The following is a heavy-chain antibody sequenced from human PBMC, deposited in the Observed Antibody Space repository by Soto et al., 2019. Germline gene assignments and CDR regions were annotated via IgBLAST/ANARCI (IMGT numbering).Heavy chain of an antibody. J-gene: IGHJ4*02. D-gene: IGHD3-10*01. CDR2: LRTSGDGGTT. Sequence: EVQLLESGGGLVQPGGSLRLSCAASGFTFSSYSMSWVRQAPGKGLEWVSGLRTSGDGGTTYYADSVKGRFTISRDNSKNMLVLQMNSLRAEDTAIYYCAKKVNSGPGSQYFDYWGQGTLVTVSS. V-gene: IGHV3-23*01. CDR1: GFTFSSYS. CDR3: AKKVNSGPGSQYFDY.